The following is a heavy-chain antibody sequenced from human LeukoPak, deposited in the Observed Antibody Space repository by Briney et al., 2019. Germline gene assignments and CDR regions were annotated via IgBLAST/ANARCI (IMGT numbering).Heavy chain of an antibody. D-gene: IGHD5/OR15-5a*01. J-gene: IGHJ2*01. CDR3: AKIGVSGHWYFDL. CDR1: ESTFSSFP. V-gene: IGHV3-21*01. Sequence: GGSLRLSCRASESTFSSFPMSWVRQAPGRGLEWISSISSSGSHIYYADSLKGRFTVSRDNAKNSLYVQMNSLRAEDTAVYYCAKIGVSGHWYFDLWGRGTLVTVSS. CDR2: ISSSGSHI.